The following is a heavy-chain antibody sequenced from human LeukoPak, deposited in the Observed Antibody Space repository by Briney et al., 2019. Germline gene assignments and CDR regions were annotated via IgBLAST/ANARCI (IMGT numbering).Heavy chain of an antibody. CDR1: AFTFSDYS. D-gene: IGHD2-15*01. CDR2: ISGRSSTI. CDR3: ARDRIKSGSYYFDY. J-gene: IGHJ4*02. V-gene: IGHV3-48*01. Sequence: GGSLRLSCAASAFTFSDYSMNWVRQAPGKGLEWISYISGRSSTIYYADSVKGRFTISRDNAKNSMYLQMNSLRAEDTAAYYCARDRIKSGSYYFDYWGQGTLVTVSS.